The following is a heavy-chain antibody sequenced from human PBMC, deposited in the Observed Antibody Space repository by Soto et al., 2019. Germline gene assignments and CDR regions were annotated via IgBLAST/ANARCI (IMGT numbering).Heavy chain of an antibody. Sequence: EVQLLESGGGLVQPGGSLRLSCAASGFTFSGYAMSWFRQAPGKGLEWVSTISGSGGFTYYTDSVKGRFTISRDNSKNTLSLQMNSLRAEDTALYYCAKDRGTYPYWYFDLWGRGTLVTVSS. CDR1: GFTFSGYA. CDR2: ISGSGGFT. V-gene: IGHV3-23*01. J-gene: IGHJ2*01. CDR3: AKDRGTYPYWYFDL.